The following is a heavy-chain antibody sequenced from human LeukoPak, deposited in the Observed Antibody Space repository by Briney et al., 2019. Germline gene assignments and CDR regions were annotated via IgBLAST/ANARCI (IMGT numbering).Heavy chain of an antibody. D-gene: IGHD5-12*01. V-gene: IGHV3-21*01. Sequence: GSLRLSCAASGFTFSSYSMNWVRQAPGKGLEWVSSISSSSSYIYYADSVKGRFTISRDNAKNSLYLQMNSLRAEDTAVYYCARGYSGYDQYFDYWGQGTLVTVSS. J-gene: IGHJ4*02. CDR2: ISSSSSYI. CDR3: ARGYSGYDQYFDY. CDR1: GFTFSSYS.